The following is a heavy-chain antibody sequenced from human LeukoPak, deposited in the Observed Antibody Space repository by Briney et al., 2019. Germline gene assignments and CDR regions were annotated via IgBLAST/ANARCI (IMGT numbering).Heavy chain of an antibody. D-gene: IGHD3-10*01. CDR3: AKDAVAPGSGGDYFDY. V-gene: IGHV3-23*01. J-gene: IGHJ4*02. CDR2: ISGSGGST. CDR1: GFTFSSYA. Sequence: GGSLRLSCAASGFTFSSYAMSGVRQAPGKGLEWVSRISGSGGSTYYADSVKGRFTISRDNSKNTLYLRMNSLRAEDTAVYYCAKDAVAPGSGGDYFDYWGQGTLVTVS.